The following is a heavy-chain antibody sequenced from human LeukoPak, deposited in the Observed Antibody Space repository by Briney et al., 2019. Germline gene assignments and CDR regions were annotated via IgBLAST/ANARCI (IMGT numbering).Heavy chain of an antibody. CDR3: ARLLGDYATPRYYGMDV. CDR1: GGSISSSNW. CDR2: IYHCGST. Sequence: NPSETLSLTCAVSGGSISSSNWWSWVLRPPGREVVWIVGIYHCGSTNYNPSLNSRVTISVDKSKNQFSLKLSSVTAADTAVYYCARLLGDYATPRYYGMDVGGRGTTVSVSS. D-gene: IGHD4-17*01. J-gene: IGHJ6*02. V-gene: IGHV4-4*02.